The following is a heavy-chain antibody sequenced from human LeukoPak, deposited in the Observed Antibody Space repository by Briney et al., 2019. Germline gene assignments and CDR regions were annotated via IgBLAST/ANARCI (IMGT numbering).Heavy chain of an antibody. CDR2: IIPIFGTA. Sequence: GASVKLSCKASAGTFSSYAISWVRQATGQGLEWMGVIIPIFGTANYAQKFQGRVTITADESTSTAYMELSSLRSEDTAVYYCAGGTTYYYDSSGYYIFGYWGQGTLVTVSS. CDR1: AGTFSSYA. CDR3: AGGTTYYYDSSGYYIFGY. V-gene: IGHV1-69*13. J-gene: IGHJ4*02. D-gene: IGHD3-22*01.